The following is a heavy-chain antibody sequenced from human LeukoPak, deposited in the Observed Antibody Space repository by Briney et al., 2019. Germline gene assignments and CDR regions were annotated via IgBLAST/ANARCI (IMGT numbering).Heavy chain of an antibody. Sequence: GGSLRLSCAASGFTFSSYWMSWVRQAPGKGLEWVAKIKQDGSEKYYVDSVKGRFTISRDNAKNSLYLQMNSLRAEDTAVYYCARGWDYYDSSGYYQYYFDYWGQGTLVTVSS. J-gene: IGHJ4*02. CDR3: ARGWDYYDSSGYYQYYFDY. V-gene: IGHV3-7*01. CDR2: IKQDGSEK. D-gene: IGHD3-22*01. CDR1: GFTFSSYW.